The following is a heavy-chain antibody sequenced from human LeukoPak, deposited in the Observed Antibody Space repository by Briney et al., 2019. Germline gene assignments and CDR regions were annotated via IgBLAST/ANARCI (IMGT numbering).Heavy chain of an antibody. CDR2: ISPSGGST. Sequence: ASVKVSCKAFGYTFTSNYMHWVRQAPGQGPEWMGVISPSGGSTTYAQKFQGRVTLTRDMSTSTDYLELSSLRSEDMAVYYCARGVHTVYDSSGYSFDYWGQGTLVTVSS. J-gene: IGHJ4*02. V-gene: IGHV1-46*01. D-gene: IGHD3-22*01. CDR1: GYTFTSNY. CDR3: ARGVHTVYDSSGYSFDY.